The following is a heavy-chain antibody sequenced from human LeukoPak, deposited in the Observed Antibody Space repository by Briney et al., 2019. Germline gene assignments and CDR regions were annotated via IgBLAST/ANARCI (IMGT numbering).Heavy chain of an antibody. CDR2: IRYDGSNK. CDR1: GFTFSNYG. Sequence: GGSLRLSCAASGFTFSNYGMHWVRQAPGKGLEWVAFIRYDGSNKNYADSVKGRFTISRDNSKNTLYLQMNSLRAEDTAVYYCAKDLRRSRRYYGSGSYYGYFDYWGQGTLVTVSS. D-gene: IGHD3-10*01. J-gene: IGHJ4*02. CDR3: AKDLRRSRRYYGSGSYYGYFDY. V-gene: IGHV3-30*02.